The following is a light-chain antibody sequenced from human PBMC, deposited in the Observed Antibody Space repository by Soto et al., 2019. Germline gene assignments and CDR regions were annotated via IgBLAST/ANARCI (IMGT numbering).Light chain of an antibody. CDR3: MQATQSPWT. Sequence: DSIVTQTPLSSPVALVQAASISCRSTQIVVHKDGNTYLSWFHQRPGQPPRLLIYKVSVRFSGVPDRFSGSGAGTDFTLTISRVETEDVGVYYCMQATQSPWTFGQGTKVDIK. CDR2: KVS. CDR1: QIVVHKDGNTY. V-gene: IGKV2-24*01. J-gene: IGKJ1*01.